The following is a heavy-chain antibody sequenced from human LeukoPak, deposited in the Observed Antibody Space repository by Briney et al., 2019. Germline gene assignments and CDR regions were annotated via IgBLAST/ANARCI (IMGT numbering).Heavy chain of an antibody. CDR1: GDTFTSYY. CDR2: INPRGGST. Sequence: ASVKVSCKASGDTFTSYYIHWVRQAPGQGLEWMGTINPRGGSTNYAQKFQDRVTMTRDTSTSTVYMELSSLRSEDTAVYYCAKVLVVEWLVPDYWGQGTLVTVSS. CDR3: AKVLVVEWLVPDY. D-gene: IGHD6-19*01. V-gene: IGHV1-46*01. J-gene: IGHJ4*02.